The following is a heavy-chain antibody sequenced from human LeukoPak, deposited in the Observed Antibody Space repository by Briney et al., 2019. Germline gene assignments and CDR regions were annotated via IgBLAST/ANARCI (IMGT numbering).Heavy chain of an antibody. J-gene: IGHJ4*02. Sequence: GSLRLSCAASGFTFSSYGMHWVRQAPGKGLEWVSAISGSGGSTYYADSVKGRFTISRDNSKNTLYLQMNSLRAEDTAVYYCAKEPTMIVVYYLDYWGQGTLVTVSS. CDR1: GFTFSSYG. V-gene: IGHV3-23*01. CDR3: AKEPTMIVVYYLDY. D-gene: IGHD3-22*01. CDR2: ISGSGGST.